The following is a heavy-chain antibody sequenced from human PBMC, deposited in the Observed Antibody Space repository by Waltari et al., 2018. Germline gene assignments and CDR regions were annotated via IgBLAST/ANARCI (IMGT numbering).Heavy chain of an antibody. CDR3: ARGQDYYDSSGYYRYYYYYYMDV. J-gene: IGHJ6*03. Sequence: QLQLQESGPGLVKPSETLSLTCTVSGGSISSSSYYWGWIRQPPGKGLGWIGSIYYSGSTYYNPSLKSRVTISVDTSKNQFSLKLSSVTAADTAVYYCARGQDYYDSSGYYRYYYYYYMDVWGKGTTVTISS. D-gene: IGHD3-22*01. CDR1: GGSISSSSYY. CDR2: IYYSGST. V-gene: IGHV4-39*07.